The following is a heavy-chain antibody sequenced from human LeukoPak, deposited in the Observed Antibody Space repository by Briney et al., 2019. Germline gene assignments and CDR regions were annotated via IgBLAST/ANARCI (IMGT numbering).Heavy chain of an antibody. CDR3: ARRWVXDKRAFDA. D-gene: IGHD1-26*01. Sequence: SETLSLTCTVSGGSISTYYWSWIRQPPGKGLEWIGYIYYTGTTDSNPSLKSRVTISLDTSKNQFSLNLSSVTAADTAVYYCARRWVXDKRAFDAWGQGTMVTVSS. CDR2: IYYTGTT. CDR1: GGSISTYY. V-gene: IGHV4-59*08. J-gene: IGHJ3*01.